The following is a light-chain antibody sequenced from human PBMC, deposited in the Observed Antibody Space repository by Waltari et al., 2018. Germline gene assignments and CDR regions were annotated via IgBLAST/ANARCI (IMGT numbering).Light chain of an antibody. Sequence: SSELTQDAAVSVALGQTVRITCQGDSLSNTYASWYQQKPGQAPVLVIYGKTNRPSGSPDRFSGSSSGNTASLTITGAQAEDEADYYCNSRDSSSHHVIFGGGTRLTVL. CDR2: GKT. CDR1: SLSNTY. V-gene: IGLV3-19*01. CDR3: NSRDSSSHHVI. J-gene: IGLJ2*01.